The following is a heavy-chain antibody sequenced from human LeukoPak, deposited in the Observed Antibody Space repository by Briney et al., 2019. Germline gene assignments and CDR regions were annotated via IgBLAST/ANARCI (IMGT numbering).Heavy chain of an antibody. Sequence: PGGSLRLSCAASGFTFSDYYMSWLRQAPGKGLEWISYISSGSTIYYADSVKGRFTISRDNAKDSLSLQMNSLRAEDTAVYYCASGRSYGYIDNWGQGTLVTVSS. V-gene: IGHV3-11*01. D-gene: IGHD3-10*01. CDR1: GFTFSDYY. CDR2: ISSGSTI. J-gene: IGHJ4*02. CDR3: ASGRSYGYIDN.